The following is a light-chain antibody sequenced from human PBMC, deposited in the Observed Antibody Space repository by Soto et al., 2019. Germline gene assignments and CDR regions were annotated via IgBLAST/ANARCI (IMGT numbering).Light chain of an antibody. CDR1: NIGRKT. J-gene: IGLJ3*02. V-gene: IGLV3-21*02. CDR3: QVWDSSSDHWV. Sequence: SYELTQPPSVSVAPGQTARITCGGNNIGRKTVHWYQQKPGQAPALVVYDDSDRPSGIPERFSGSNSGNTATLTISRVEAGDEADYYCQVWDSSSDHWVFGGGTKVTVL. CDR2: DDS.